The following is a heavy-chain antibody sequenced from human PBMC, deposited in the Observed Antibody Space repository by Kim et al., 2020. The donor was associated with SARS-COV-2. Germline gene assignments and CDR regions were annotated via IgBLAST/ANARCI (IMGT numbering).Heavy chain of an antibody. V-gene: IGHV3-48*03. D-gene: IGHD3-16*02. CDR3: ARDYRWYFDL. CDR2: IDRSGFAT. J-gene: IGHJ2*01. Sequence: GGSLRLSCAASGFSFSRYEVNWVRQAPGKGLEWVSDIDRSGFATYYGDFVKGRFTISRDNSKNLLDLQMNSLRVEDTAVYYCARDYRWYFDLWLLGTLV. CDR1: GFSFSRYE.